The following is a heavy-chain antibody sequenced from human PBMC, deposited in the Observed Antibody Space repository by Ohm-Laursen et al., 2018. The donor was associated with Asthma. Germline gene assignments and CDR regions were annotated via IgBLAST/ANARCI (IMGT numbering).Heavy chain of an antibody. CDR1: GFTFSSYG. Sequence: SLRLSCTATGFTFSSYGMHWVRQAPGKGLEWVAVIWYDGSNKYYADSVKGRFTISRDNSKNTLYLQMNSLRAEDTAVYYCARDHYYDSNYFDYWGQGTLVTVSS. V-gene: IGHV3-33*01. J-gene: IGHJ4*02. CDR3: ARDHYYDSNYFDY. CDR2: IWYDGSNK. D-gene: IGHD3-22*01.